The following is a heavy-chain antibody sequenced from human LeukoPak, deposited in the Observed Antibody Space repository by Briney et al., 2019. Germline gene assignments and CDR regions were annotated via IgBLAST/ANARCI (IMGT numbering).Heavy chain of an antibody. CDR3: ARIFLSVVAPKRWFDP. J-gene: IGHJ5*02. Sequence: EASVKVSCKASGGTFSSYAISWVRQAPGQGLEWMGWISAYNGNTNYAQKLQGRVTMTTDTSTSTAYMELRSLRSDDTAVYYCARIFLSVVAPKRWFDPWGQGTLVTVSS. CDR2: ISAYNGNT. CDR1: GGTFSSYA. D-gene: IGHD4-23*01. V-gene: IGHV1-18*01.